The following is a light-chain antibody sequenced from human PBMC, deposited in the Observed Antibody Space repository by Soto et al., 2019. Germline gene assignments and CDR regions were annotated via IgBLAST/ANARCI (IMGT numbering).Light chain of an antibody. Sequence: NFMLTQPHSVSESPGKTVTISCTRSGGSIASNYVQWYQQRPGSAPNIVIYEDNQRPSGVPDRFSGSIDSSSNSASLTISGLKTEDEADYYCQAYDTSNHVVFGGGTQLTVL. V-gene: IGLV6-57*04. CDR2: EDN. J-gene: IGLJ2*01. CDR3: QAYDTSNHVV. CDR1: GGSIASNY.